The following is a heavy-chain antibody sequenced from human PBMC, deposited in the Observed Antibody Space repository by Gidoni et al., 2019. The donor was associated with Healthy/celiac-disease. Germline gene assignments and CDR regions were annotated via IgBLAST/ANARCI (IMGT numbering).Heavy chain of an antibody. J-gene: IGHJ6*02. V-gene: IGHV1-2*02. CDR2: INPNSGGT. Sequence: QVQMVQSGAAVKKPGASVKVSCTASGYNCTGDYMHWVRQAPGQGLEWMGWINPNSGGTNYAQKFQGRVTMTRDTAISTAYMELSRLRSDDTAVYYCARQIATGTTRYYGMDVWGQGTTVTVSS. CDR3: ARQIATGTTRYYGMDV. D-gene: IGHD1-1*01. CDR1: GYNCTGDY.